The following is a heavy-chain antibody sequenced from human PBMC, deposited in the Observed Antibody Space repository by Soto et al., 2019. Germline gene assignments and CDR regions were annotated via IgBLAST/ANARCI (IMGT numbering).Heavy chain of an antibody. CDR2: INAGNGNT. J-gene: IGHJ6*02. V-gene: IGHV1-3*01. CDR3: ARVGHIVVVTATPDYYYYGMDV. Sequence: ASVKVSCKASGYTFTSYAMHWVRQAPGQRLEWMGWINAGNGNTKYSQKFQGRVTITRDTSASTAYMELSSLRSEDTAVYYCARVGHIVVVTATPDYYYYGMDVWGQGTTVTVSS. CDR1: GYTFTSYA. D-gene: IGHD2-21*02.